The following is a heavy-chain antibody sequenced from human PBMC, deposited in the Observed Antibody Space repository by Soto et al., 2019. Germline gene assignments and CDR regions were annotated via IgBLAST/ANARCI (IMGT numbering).Heavy chain of an antibody. CDR2: INPDGSAE. CDR1: GLTFSSHS. D-gene: IGHD3-10*01. Sequence: GGSLRLSCAASGLTFSSHSMSWLRQAPGRGLEGVALINPDGSAESYVDSVKGRFTISRDNAKNSVYLQMNSLRVEDTAVYFCARDPSFGALDYWGQGTVVTVSS. CDR3: ARDPSFGALDY. V-gene: IGHV3-7*01. J-gene: IGHJ4*02.